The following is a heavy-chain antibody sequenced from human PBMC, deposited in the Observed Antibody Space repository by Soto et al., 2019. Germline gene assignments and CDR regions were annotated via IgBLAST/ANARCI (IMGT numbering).Heavy chain of an antibody. Sequence: GASVKVSCRASGYTFTSAGISWVRQAPGQGLEWRGWISAYNGNTNYAQKLQGRVTMTTDTSTSTVYMELSSLRSEDTAVYYCARGSCSGSSCYRYNWFDPWGQGTLVTVSS. V-gene: IGHV1-18*01. CDR2: ISAYNGNT. CDR1: GYTFTSAG. J-gene: IGHJ5*02. CDR3: ARGSCSGSSCYRYNWFDP. D-gene: IGHD2-15*01.